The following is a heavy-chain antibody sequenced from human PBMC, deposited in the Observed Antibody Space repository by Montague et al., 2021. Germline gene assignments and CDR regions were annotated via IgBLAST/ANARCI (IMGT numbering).Heavy chain of an antibody. D-gene: IGHD5-24*01. J-gene: IGHJ3*02. V-gene: IGHV3-21*04. CDR3: GKGHVRESFDI. CDR1: GFTFSTYG. CDR2: ITSCSSSI. Sequence: SLRLSCAASGFTFSTYGMNWVRQAPGKGLEWVSSITSCSSSIYYADSVRGRFTISRDNSHNTLYLQMNSLRAEDTAIYYCGKGHVRESFDILGQGTMVTVSS.